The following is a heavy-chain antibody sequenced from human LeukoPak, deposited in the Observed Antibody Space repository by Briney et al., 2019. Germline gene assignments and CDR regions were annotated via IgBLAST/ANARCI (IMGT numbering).Heavy chain of an antibody. CDR3: ARFAWSYGEGGAFDI. J-gene: IGHJ3*02. D-gene: IGHD1-26*01. V-gene: IGHV1-18*01. CDR1: GYTFTSYG. Sequence: ASVKVSCKASGYTFTSYGISWVRRAPGQGLEWMGWISAYNGNTNYAQKLQGRVTMTTDTSTSTAYMELRSLRSDDTAVYYCARFAWSYGEGGAFDIWGQGTMVTVSS. CDR2: ISAYNGNT.